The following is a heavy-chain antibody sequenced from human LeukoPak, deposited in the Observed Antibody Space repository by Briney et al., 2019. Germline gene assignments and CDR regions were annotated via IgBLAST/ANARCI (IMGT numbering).Heavy chain of an antibody. J-gene: IGHJ6*02. Sequence: ASVKVSCKASGGTFNSFGINWVRQAPGQGLEWPGRIIPIVGITNYAQKFQGRVTIIADNSTRTAYMELSSLTSEDTAVYYCARGLHFTMVRGGTTNYYYGMDVWGQGTSVTVSS. CDR3: ARGLHFTMVRGGTTNYYYGMDV. D-gene: IGHD3-10*01. CDR1: GGTFNSFG. V-gene: IGHV1-69*04. CDR2: IIPIVGIT.